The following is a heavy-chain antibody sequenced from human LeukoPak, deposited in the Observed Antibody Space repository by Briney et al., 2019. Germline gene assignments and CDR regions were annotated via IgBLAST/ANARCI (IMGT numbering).Heavy chain of an antibody. CDR2: ISYSGST. V-gene: IGHV4-30-4*01. D-gene: IGHD5-18*01. CDR3: ARDRYGRPVDY. CDR1: GGSISSDGYY. J-gene: IGHJ4*02. Sequence: SETLSLTCTASGGSISSDGYYWTWIRQPPGKGLEWIGYISYSGSTNYNPSLKSRITMSLDTSKNQFSLKLTSVTAADTAVYYCARDRYGRPVDYWGQGTLVTASS.